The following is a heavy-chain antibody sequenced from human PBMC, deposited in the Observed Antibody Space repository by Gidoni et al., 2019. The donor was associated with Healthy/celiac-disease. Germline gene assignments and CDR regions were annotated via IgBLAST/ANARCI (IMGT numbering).Heavy chain of an antibody. D-gene: IGHD6-13*01. CDR3: ARGYSSSGGAFDI. J-gene: IGHJ3*02. CDR1: GFTFSSYD. V-gene: IGHV3-13*01. CDR2: IGTAGDT. Sequence: EVQLVESGGGLVQPGGSLRLYCAASGFTFSSYDMHWVRQATGKGLEWVSAIGTAGDTYYPGSVKGRFTISRENAKNSLYLQMNSLRAGDTAVYYCARGYSSSGGAFDIWGQGTMVTVSS.